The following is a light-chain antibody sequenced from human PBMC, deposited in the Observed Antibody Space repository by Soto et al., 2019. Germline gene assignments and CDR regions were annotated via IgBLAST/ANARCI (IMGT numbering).Light chain of an antibody. CDR3: QQSYSTPPET. J-gene: IGKJ1*01. Sequence: DIQLTQSLSTLPASVGDRVNITCRASQTISSWLAWYQQKPGKAHKLLIYAASSLQSGVPSRFSGSGSGTDFTPTISSLQPQDLATYYCQQSYSTPPETFGQGTTWDIK. CDR1: QTISSW. CDR2: AAS. V-gene: IGKV1-39*01.